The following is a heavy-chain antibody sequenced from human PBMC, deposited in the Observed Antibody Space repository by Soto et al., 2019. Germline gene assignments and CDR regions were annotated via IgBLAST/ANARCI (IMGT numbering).Heavy chain of an antibody. Sequence: GASVKVSCKASGYTLTSYAMHWVRQAPGQRLEWMGWINAGNGNTKYSQKFQGRVTITRDTSASTAYMELSSLRSEDTAVYYCARAAYDILTGYYPPDAFDIWGQGTMVTVSS. D-gene: IGHD3-9*01. J-gene: IGHJ3*02. CDR2: INAGNGNT. V-gene: IGHV1-3*01. CDR3: ARAAYDILTGYYPPDAFDI. CDR1: GYTLTSYA.